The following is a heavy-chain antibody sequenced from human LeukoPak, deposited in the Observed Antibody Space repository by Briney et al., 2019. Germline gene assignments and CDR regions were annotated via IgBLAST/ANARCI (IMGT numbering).Heavy chain of an antibody. CDR2: IRYDGSNK. V-gene: IGHV3-30*02. CDR1: GFTFSSYG. CDR3: AKERNTAMVTIDY. J-gene: IGHJ4*02. D-gene: IGHD5-18*01. Sequence: GGSLRLSCVASGFTFSSYGMHWVRQAPGKGLEWVAFIRYDGSNKYYADSVKGRFTISRDNSKNTLYLQMNSLRAEDTAVYYCAKERNTAMVTIDYWGQGTLVTVSS.